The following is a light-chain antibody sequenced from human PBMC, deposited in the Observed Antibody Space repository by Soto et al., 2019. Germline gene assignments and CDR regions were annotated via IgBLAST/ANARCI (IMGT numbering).Light chain of an antibody. CDR1: QDISNY. CDR2: DAS. CDR3: QQSDSLPIT. V-gene: IGKV1-33*01. Sequence: DIQMTQSPSSLSASVGDRVTITCRASQDISNYLNWYQQRPGKAPKLLIYDASNLERWVPSRFSGTRSGTHFTFAITSLQPEDVSTYYCQQSDSLPITFGQGTRLEI. J-gene: IGKJ5*01.